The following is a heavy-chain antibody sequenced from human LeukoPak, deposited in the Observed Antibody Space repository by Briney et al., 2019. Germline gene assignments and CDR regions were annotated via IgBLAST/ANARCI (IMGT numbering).Heavy chain of an antibody. D-gene: IGHD5-24*01. CDR1: EYTFTGYY. Sequence: GASVKVSCKTSEYTFTGYYIHWVRQAPGQGLEWMGWINPISGGTNSAQRFQGRVTMTRDTSISTAYMELSRLRSDDTAVYYCARIKRRWLQIQNWFDPWGQGTLVTVSS. V-gene: IGHV1-2*02. J-gene: IGHJ5*02. CDR3: ARIKRRWLQIQNWFDP. CDR2: INPISGGT.